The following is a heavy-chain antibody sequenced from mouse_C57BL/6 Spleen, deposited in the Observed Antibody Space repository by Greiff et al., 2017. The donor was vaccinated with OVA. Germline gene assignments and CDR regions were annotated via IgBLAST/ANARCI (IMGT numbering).Heavy chain of an antibody. CDR2: ISDGGSYT. D-gene: IGHD2-4*01. CDR3: ARIYYDYDGFAY. V-gene: IGHV5-4*03. CDR1: GFTFSSYA. Sequence: DVKLVESGGGLVKPGGSLKLSCAASGFTFSSYAMSWVRQTPEKRLEWVATISDGGSYTSYPDNVKGRFTISRDNAKNNLYLQMSHLKSEDTAMYYCARIYYDYDGFAYWGQGTLVTVSA. J-gene: IGHJ3*01.